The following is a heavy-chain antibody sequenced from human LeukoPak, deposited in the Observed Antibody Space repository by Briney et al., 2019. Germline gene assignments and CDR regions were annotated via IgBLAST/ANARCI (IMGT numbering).Heavy chain of an antibody. J-gene: IGHJ4*02. V-gene: IGHV3-23*01. Sequence: GGSLRLSCAASGFTFSSYWMSWVRQAPGKGLEWVSAISGSSAISTYYADSVKGRFTISRDNSKNTLDLQMNNLRVEDTAVYYCARGTTGTTAVRDYWGQGTLVTVSS. CDR3: ARGTTGTTAVRDY. CDR2: ISGSSAIST. CDR1: GFTFSSYW. D-gene: IGHD1/OR15-1a*01.